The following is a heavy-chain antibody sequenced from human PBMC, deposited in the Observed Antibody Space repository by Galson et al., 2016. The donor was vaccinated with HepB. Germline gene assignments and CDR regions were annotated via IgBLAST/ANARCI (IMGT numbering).Heavy chain of an antibody. J-gene: IGHJ4*02. CDR1: DFTVNSHY. V-gene: IGHV3-53*01. CDR2: IFSGGST. Sequence: SLRLSCAASDFTVNSHYLTWVRQAPGKGLEWVSIIFSGGSTFYAQPVKGRFTISRDDPKNTLSRQMDTLRDDDTAVYFCARASISHFDFWGQGNLVTVSS. CDR3: ARASISHFDF.